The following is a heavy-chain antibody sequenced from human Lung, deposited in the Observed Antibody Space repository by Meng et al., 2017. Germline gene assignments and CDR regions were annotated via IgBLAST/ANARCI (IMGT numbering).Heavy chain of an antibody. CDR2: ISYSGST. J-gene: IGHJ4*02. V-gene: IGHV4-30-4*01. CDR1: GDSMSSSDYY. CDR3: ARGDTSKEFDY. Sequence: QVQRQEAGPGLVNPSQTLSLTCTVTGDSMSSSDYYWSWICQRPGKGLEWIGYISYSGSTYYSPSLKSRVSISVDTSKKYFSLRLTSVTAADTAVYYCARGDTSKEFDYWGQGTLVTVSS. D-gene: IGHD5-18*01.